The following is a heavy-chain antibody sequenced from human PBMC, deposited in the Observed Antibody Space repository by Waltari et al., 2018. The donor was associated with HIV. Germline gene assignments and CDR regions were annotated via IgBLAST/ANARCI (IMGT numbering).Heavy chain of an antibody. V-gene: IGHV3-53*02. J-gene: IGHJ4*02. CDR3: ARGQHLEYSDY. CDR2: IYGGERT. Sequence: EVQLVETGGGLIQPGGSLRLSCAASGFTVSSSYMTWVRQAPGQGLEWVSLIYGGERTYYADSVKGRFTVSRDTSKNTLFLQMNSLRAEDTAVYFCARGQHLEYSDYWGQGTLVTVSS. CDR1: GFTVSSSY. D-gene: IGHD5-12*01.